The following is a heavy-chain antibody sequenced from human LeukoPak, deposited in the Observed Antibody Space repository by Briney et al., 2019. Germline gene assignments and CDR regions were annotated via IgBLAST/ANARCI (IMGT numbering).Heavy chain of an antibody. CDR3: ARTLGYCSSTNCFLTFDY. V-gene: IGHV3-7*04. CDR1: GFTFSSYW. CDR2: IKHDGSEE. J-gene: IGHJ4*02. Sequence: PGGSLRLSCAASGFTFSSYWMTWVRQAPGKGLEWVANIKHDGSEEYYVDSVKGRFTISRDNAKNSLYLQMNSLRAEDTAVYYCARTLGYCSSTNCFLTFDYWVREPWSPSPQ. D-gene: IGHD2-2*01.